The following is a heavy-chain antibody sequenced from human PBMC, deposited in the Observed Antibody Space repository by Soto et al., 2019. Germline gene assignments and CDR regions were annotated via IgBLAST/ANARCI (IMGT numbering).Heavy chain of an antibody. CDR3: NSFSGSYSYYFDY. CDR2: IRSKANSYAT. D-gene: IGHD1-26*01. CDR1: GFTFSGSA. Sequence: EVQLVESGGGLVQPGGSLKLSCAASGFTFSGSAMHWVRQASGKGLEWVGRIRSKANSYATAYAASVKGRFTISRDDSKNTAYLQMNSLKTEDTAVYYCNSFSGSYSYYFDYWGQGTLVTVSS. J-gene: IGHJ4*02. V-gene: IGHV3-73*02.